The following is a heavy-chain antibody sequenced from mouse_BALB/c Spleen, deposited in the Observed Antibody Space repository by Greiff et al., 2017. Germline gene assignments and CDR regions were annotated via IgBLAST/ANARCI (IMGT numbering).Heavy chain of an antibody. CDR1: GYTFTSYW. D-gene: IGHD1-1*01. CDR3: AAGNYGSSPYAMDY. J-gene: IGHJ4*01. CDR2: INPSTGYT. V-gene: IGHV1-7*01. Sequence: QVQLKESGAELAKPGASVKMSCKASGYTFTSYWMHWVKQRPGQGLEWIGYINPSTGYTEYNQKFKDKATLTADKSSSTAYMQLSSLTSEDSAVYYCAAGNYGSSPYAMDYWGQGTSVTVSS.